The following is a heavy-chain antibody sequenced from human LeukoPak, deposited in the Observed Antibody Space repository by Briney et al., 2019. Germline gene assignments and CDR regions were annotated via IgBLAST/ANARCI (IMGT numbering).Heavy chain of an antibody. CDR2: ISYDGSNR. CDR1: GFTFSSYA. V-gene: IGHV3-30*04. D-gene: IGHD3-22*01. Sequence: QPGGSLRLSCAASGFTFSSYAMHWVRQAPGKGLEWVAVISYDGSNRYYADSVKGRFTISRDNSKNTLYLQMNSLRAEDTAVYYCARGLANWFDPWGQGTLVTVSS. J-gene: IGHJ5*02. CDR3: ARGLANWFDP.